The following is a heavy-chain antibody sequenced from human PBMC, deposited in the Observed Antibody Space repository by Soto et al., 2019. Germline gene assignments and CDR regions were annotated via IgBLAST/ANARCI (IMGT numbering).Heavy chain of an antibody. J-gene: IGHJ4*02. Sequence: QVQLVQSGVELKKPGASVRVSCQASGYTFSNYGITWVRQAPGKGLEWMGWLSAYNANTKYAQKLQGRVTMTTDTSTNTVYMELRNLRSDDTAVYYCVKSGGEAELLILDYWGQGTRVTVSS. CDR2: LSAYNANT. CDR3: VKSGGEAELLILDY. V-gene: IGHV1-18*04. CDR1: GYTFSNYG. D-gene: IGHD1-26*01.